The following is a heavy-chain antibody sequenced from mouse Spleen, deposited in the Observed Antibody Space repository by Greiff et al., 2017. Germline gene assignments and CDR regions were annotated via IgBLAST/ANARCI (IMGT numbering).Heavy chain of an antibody. V-gene: IGHV1-7*01. J-gene: IGHJ4*01. CDR3: ARRDNYEGYAMDY. D-gene: IGHD1-3*01. Sequence: QVQLKQSGAELAKPGASVKLSCKASGYTFTSYWMHWVKQRPGQGLEWIGYINPSSGYTKYNQKFKDKATLTADKSSSTAYMQLSSLTYEDSAVYYCARRDNYEGYAMDYWGQGTSVTVSS. CDR1: GYTFTSYW. CDR2: INPSSGYT.